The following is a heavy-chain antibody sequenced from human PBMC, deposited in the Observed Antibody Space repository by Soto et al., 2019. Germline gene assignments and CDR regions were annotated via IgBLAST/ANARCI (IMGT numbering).Heavy chain of an antibody. CDR1: GFTFSTTG. CDR2: ISHDGGVQ. Sequence: QVHLAESGGGVVQPGMSLRLSCAASGFTFSTTGMHWVRQAPGKGLEWVAMISHDGGVQHYTDSVKGRFTISRDTSKNTLYLQMNSLRPEDTAMYHCAKDLYGAGWYNDFDPWCQGTLVTVSS. D-gene: IGHD6-19*01. CDR3: AKDLYGAGWYNDFDP. J-gene: IGHJ5*02. V-gene: IGHV3-30*18.